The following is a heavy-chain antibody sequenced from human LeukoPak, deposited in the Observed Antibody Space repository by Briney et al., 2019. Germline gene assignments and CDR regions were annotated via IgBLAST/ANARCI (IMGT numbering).Heavy chain of an antibody. D-gene: IGHD3-10*01. CDR2: IYSGGST. Sequence: GGSLRLSCAASGFTVSSNYMSWVRQAPGKGLEWVSVIYSGGSTYYADSVKGRFTISRDNSKNTLYLQMNSLRAEDTAAYYCALWSRFGDDAFDIWGQGTMVTVSS. V-gene: IGHV3-53*01. J-gene: IGHJ3*02. CDR1: GFTVSSNY. CDR3: ALWSRFGDDAFDI.